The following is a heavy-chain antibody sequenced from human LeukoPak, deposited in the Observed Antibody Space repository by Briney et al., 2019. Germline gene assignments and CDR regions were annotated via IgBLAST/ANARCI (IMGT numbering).Heavy chain of an antibody. Sequence: GASVKVSRKASGYTFTSCGISWVRQAPGQGLEWMGWISAYNGNTNYAQKLQGRVTMTTDTSTSTAYMELRSLRSDDTAVYYCARDSTGERNFGTYYYYGMDVWGQGTTVTVSS. CDR2: ISAYNGNT. CDR1: GYTFTSCG. CDR3: ARDSTGERNFGTYYYYGMDV. V-gene: IGHV1-18*01. J-gene: IGHJ6*02. D-gene: IGHD3-16*01.